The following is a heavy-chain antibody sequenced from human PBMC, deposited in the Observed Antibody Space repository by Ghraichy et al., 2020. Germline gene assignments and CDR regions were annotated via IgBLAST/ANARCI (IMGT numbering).Heavy chain of an antibody. V-gene: IGHV3-48*01. CDR2: ISSSSSTI. Sequence: GGSLRLSCAASGFTFSSYSMNWVRQAPGKGLEWVSYISSSSSTIYYADSVKGRFTISRDNAKNSLYLQMNSLRAEDTAVYYCARDLVRYSYGYLARLDDYWGQGTLVTVSS. CDR1: GFTFSSYS. CDR3: ARDLVRYSYGYLARLDDY. J-gene: IGHJ4*02. D-gene: IGHD5-18*01.